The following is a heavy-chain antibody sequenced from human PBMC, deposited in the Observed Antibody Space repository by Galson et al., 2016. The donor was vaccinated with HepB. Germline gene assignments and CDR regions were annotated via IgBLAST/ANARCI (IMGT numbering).Heavy chain of an antibody. J-gene: IGHJ4*02. V-gene: IGHV3-53*01. D-gene: IGHD2-2*01. CDR3: ARDSASAAHSY. Sequence: SLRLSCAASGFIFSGSAMHWVRQAPGKGLEWVSVMYSGGRTEYRDSVKGRFTISRDNSKNTLYLRMNSLRAEDTAVYFCARDSASAAHSYWGQGTLVAVSS. CDR1: GFIFSGSA. CDR2: MYSGGRT.